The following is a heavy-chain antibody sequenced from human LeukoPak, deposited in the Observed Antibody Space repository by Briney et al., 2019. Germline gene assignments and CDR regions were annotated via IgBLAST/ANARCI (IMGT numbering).Heavy chain of an antibody. D-gene: IGHD3-22*01. CDR1: GFTFSSYA. CDR3: AKEKTYYYDRSGYYFDY. J-gene: IGHJ4*02. Sequence: GGSLRLSCAASGFTFSSYAMHWVRQAPGKGLEFVSAISSNGDSTFYANSVKGRFTISRDNSKNTLYLQMNSLRAEDTAVYYCAKEKTYYYDRSGYYFDYWGQGTLVTVSS. CDR2: ISSNGDST. V-gene: IGHV3-64*01.